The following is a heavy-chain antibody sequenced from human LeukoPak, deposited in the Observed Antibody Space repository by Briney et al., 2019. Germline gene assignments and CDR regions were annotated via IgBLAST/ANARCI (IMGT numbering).Heavy chain of an antibody. CDR2: IRNNAHAGTT. J-gene: IGHJ4*02. Sequence: GGSLRLSCTTSGFAFGDYGLNWFRQAPGKGLEWVALIRNNAHAGTTDYAASVKGRFTISRDDSRSIGYLQMNSLKTDDTAVYYRTCRSVVFTRGSGYPPGFDYWGQGTLVTVSS. V-gene: IGHV3-49*03. CDR1: GFAFGDYG. D-gene: IGHD3-22*01. CDR3: TCRSVVFTRGSGYPPGFDY.